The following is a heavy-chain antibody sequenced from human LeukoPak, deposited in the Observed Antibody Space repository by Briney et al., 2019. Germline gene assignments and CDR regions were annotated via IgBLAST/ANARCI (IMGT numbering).Heavy chain of an antibody. V-gene: IGHV4-30-4*08. CDR1: GASISSGDYY. CDR3: ASTNCSRSSCFGANWFDP. CDR2: IYYSGST. J-gene: IGHJ5*02. Sequence: SQTLSLTCTVSGASISSGDYYWRWIRQPPGTGLEWIGSIYYSGSTFHYNPSLKSRVAISIDTSKNQFSLSLSSVTAAATAVYYCASTNCSRSSCFGANWFDPWGQGTLVTVSS. D-gene: IGHD2-2*01.